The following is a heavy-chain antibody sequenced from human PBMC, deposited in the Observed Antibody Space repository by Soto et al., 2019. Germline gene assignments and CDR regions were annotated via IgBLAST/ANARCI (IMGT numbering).Heavy chain of an antibody. CDR3: AKVGAPRYCSRSSCHPAGDY. Sequence: QVQLVESGGGVVQPGRSLRLSCAGSGFTFSNYGLHWVRQAPGKGLEWVAVISYDGSHKYYADSVKGRFTISRDNSNNMLYLQMDSLRAEDTAVYYCAKVGAPRYCSRSSCHPAGDYWGQGTLVTVSS. D-gene: IGHD2-15*01. V-gene: IGHV3-30*18. J-gene: IGHJ4*02. CDR1: GFTFSNYG. CDR2: ISYDGSHK.